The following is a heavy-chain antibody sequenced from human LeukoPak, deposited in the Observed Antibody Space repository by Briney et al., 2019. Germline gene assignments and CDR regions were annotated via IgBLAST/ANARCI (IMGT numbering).Heavy chain of an antibody. D-gene: IGHD4-11*01. CDR1: GFTFSSYA. J-gene: IGHJ4*02. V-gene: IGHV3-9*01. CDR3: AKDIGDYSNYYFDY. CDR2: ISWNSGSI. Sequence: GGSLRLSCAASGFTFSSYAMSWVRQAPGKGLEWVSGISWNSGSIGYADSVKGRFTISRDNAKNSLYLQMNSLRAEDTALYYCAKDIGDYSNYYFDYWGQGTLVTVSS.